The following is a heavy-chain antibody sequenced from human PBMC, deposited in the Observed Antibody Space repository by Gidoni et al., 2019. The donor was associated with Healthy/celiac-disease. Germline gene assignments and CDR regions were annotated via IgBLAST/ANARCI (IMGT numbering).Heavy chain of an antibody. D-gene: IGHD4-17*01. CDR3: ARRSADGGEVDY. CDR2: IYYRGST. Sequence: QLQLQESGPGLVKPSYTLSLTWTVSGSSISGSSYYWGWIRQPPGKGLGWIGSIYYRGSTYYSPSLKSRVTISVDTSKNQLSLRLSSVTAADTAVYYCARRSADGGEVDYWGQGTLVTVSS. V-gene: IGHV4-39*07. J-gene: IGHJ4*02. CDR1: GSSISGSSYY.